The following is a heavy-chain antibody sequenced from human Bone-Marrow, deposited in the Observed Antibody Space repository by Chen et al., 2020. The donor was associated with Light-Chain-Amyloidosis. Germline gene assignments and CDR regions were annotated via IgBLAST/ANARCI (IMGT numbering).Heavy chain of an antibody. Sequence: GPEVKKPGESLKISCKGSGYTFPNYWIGWVRQMPGKGLEWMGVIYPDDSDARYSPSFEGQVTIXADKSITXXXXQWRSLKASDTAMYYCARRRDGYNFDYWGQGTLVTVSS. CDR3: ARRRDGYNFDY. CDR1: GYTFPNYW. D-gene: IGHD5-12*01. V-gene: IGHV5-51*01. J-gene: IGHJ4*02. CDR2: IYPDDSDA.